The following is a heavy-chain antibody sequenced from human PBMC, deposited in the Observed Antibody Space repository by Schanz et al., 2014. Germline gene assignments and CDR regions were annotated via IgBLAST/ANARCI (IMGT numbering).Heavy chain of an antibody. CDR2: ISYDGSKK. Sequence: VQLLESGGGLVQPGGSLRLSCAVSGFIVRSNYMTWVRQAPGKGLEWVGVISYDGSKKSYADSVKGRFTISRDNSKNTLYLQMNSLRPEDTAVYYCARGGFGEVSYFDYWGQGTLXTVSS. CDR1: GFIVRSNY. CDR3: ARGGFGEVSYFDY. D-gene: IGHD3-10*01. J-gene: IGHJ4*02. V-gene: IGHV3-30*03.